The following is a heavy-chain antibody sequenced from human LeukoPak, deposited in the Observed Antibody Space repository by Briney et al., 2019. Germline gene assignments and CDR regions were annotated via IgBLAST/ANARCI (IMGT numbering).Heavy chain of an antibody. CDR1: GFTFSGHW. V-gene: IGHV3-74*03. Sequence: GGSLRLSCTASGFTFSGHWIHWVRQAPGRGLVWVSRINEDGTDSMYAESVKGRFTISRDNSKNTLYLQMNSLRAEDTAVYYCAKGRAGNYYYDSSDYWGQGTLVTVSS. CDR2: INEDGTDS. J-gene: IGHJ4*02. D-gene: IGHD3-22*01. CDR3: AKGRAGNYYYDSSDY.